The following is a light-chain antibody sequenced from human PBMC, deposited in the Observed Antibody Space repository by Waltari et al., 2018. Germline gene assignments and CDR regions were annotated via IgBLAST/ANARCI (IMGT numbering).Light chain of an antibody. CDR3: CSYGGGSIAI. Sequence: QSALTQPASVSGSPGQSITIPCTGTSSDVGGYNYVSWYQQHPGKAPKLMIYDVNKWPSGISALFSGSKSGNTASLTISGLQAEDEADYYCCSYGGGSIAIFGGGTKLTVL. CDR2: DVN. CDR1: SSDVGGYNY. J-gene: IGLJ2*01. V-gene: IGLV2-14*03.